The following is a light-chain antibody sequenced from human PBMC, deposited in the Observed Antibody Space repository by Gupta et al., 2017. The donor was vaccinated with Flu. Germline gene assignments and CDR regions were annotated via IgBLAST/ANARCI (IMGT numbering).Light chain of an antibody. Sequence: VVFTPSPATLSFSPGERATLSCRASQSVNNFLAWYQQRPGQAPRLLIYDASIRATGIPARFSGSGSGTDFTLTISSLEPEDFAVYYCLQRSNWPPVTFGQGTRLEIK. CDR3: LQRSNWPPVT. V-gene: IGKV3-11*01. CDR1: QSVNNF. J-gene: IGKJ5*01. CDR2: DAS.